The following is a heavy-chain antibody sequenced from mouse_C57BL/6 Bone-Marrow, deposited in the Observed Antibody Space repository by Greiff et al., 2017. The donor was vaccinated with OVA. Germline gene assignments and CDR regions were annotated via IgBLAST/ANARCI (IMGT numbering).Heavy chain of an antibody. J-gene: IGHJ3*01. CDR1: GFTFSDYG. V-gene: IGHV5-17*01. D-gene: IGHD1-1*01. Sequence: EVQGVESGGGLVKPGGSLKLSCAASGFTFSDYGMHWVRQAPEKGLEWVAYISSGSSTIYYADTVKGRFTISRDNAKNTLFLQMTSLRSEDTAMYYCARPRYCGSRKAWFAYWGQGTLVTVSA. CDR2: ISSGSSTI. CDR3: ARPRYCGSRKAWFAY.